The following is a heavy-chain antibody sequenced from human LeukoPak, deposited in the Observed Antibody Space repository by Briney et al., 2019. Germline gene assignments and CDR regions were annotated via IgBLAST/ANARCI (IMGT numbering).Heavy chain of an antibody. CDR3: ARDSGNQLFDH. CDR1: GFTFTSSA. CDR2: IVVGSGNT. Sequence: GTSVKVSCKASGFTFTSSAMRWVRLARGQRLEWIGWIVVGSGNTNYAQKFQERLTITRDMSTSTAYMELRSLRSDDTAVYYCARDSGNQLFDHWGQGTLVTVSS. V-gene: IGHV1-58*02. J-gene: IGHJ4*02. D-gene: IGHD3-10*01.